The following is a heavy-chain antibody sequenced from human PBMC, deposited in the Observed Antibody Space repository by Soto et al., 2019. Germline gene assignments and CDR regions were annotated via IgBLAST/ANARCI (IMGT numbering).Heavy chain of an antibody. CDR2: IYYSGST. CDR1: GGSISSGGYY. D-gene: IGHD6-13*01. V-gene: IGHV4-31*03. CDR3: ASLPGPHIAAAGNDY. Sequence: SQTLSLTCTVSGGSISSGGYYWSWIRQHPGKGLEWIGYIYYSGSTYYNPSLKSRVTISVDTSKNQFSLKLSSVTAADTAVYYCASLPGPHIAAAGNDYWGQGTLVTVSS. J-gene: IGHJ4*02.